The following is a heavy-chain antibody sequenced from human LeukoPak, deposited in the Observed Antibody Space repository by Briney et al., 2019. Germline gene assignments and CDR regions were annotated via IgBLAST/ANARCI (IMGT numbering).Heavy chain of an antibody. V-gene: IGHV3-23*01. CDR2: IDEDGGRT. D-gene: IGHD3-16*02. J-gene: IGHJ4*02. Sequence: PGGSLRLSCAASGFTFPDYAMNWVRQAPGKGLEWVSLIDEDGGRTYHADSVRGRFTISRDNSNNMLYLEMSSLSADDTAVYYCATAPERTYRLFDYWGQGTLVTVSS. CDR1: GFTFPDYA. CDR3: ATAPERTYRLFDY.